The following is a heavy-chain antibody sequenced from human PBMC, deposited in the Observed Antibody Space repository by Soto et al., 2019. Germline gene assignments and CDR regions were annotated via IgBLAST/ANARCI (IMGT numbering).Heavy chain of an antibody. J-gene: IGHJ4*02. V-gene: IGHV4-30-2*01. Sequence: SETLSLTCAVSGGSISSGGYSWSWIRQPPGKGLEWIGYIYHRGSTYYNPSLKSRVTISVDKSNKQYYLKLTSLTAAVTAIFYCARYSAASGTYYFDSWSQGTLVTVSS. CDR1: GGSISSGGYS. D-gene: IGHD1-7*01. CDR3: ARYSAASGTYYFDS. CDR2: IYHRGST.